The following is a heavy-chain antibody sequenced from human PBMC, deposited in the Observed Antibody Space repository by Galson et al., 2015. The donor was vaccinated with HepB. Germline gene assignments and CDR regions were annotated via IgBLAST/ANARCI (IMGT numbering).Heavy chain of an antibody. V-gene: IGHV1-18*01. CDR1: GYTFTSYG. Sequence: SVKVSCKASGYTFTSYGISWVRQAPGQGLEWMGWISAYNGNTNYAQKLQGRVTMTTDTSTSTAYMELRSLRSDDTAVYYCARDLVVVVVAATRSPTVNWFDPWGQGTLVTVSS. D-gene: IGHD2-15*01. CDR2: ISAYNGNT. J-gene: IGHJ5*02. CDR3: ARDLVVVVVAATRSPTVNWFDP.